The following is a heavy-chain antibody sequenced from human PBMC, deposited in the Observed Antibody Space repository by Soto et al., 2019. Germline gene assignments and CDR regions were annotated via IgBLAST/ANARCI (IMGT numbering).Heavy chain of an antibody. CDR1: GFTFSSYG. CDR2: IWYDGSNK. D-gene: IGHD3-22*01. J-gene: IGHJ3*02. Sequence: QVQLVESGGGVVQPGRSLRLSCAASGFTFSSYGMHWVRQAPGKGLEWVAVIWYDGSNKYYADSVKGRFTISRDNSKNTLYLQMNSLRAEDTAVYYCARDPAGSGYYSQGAFDIWGQGTMVTVSS. V-gene: IGHV3-33*01. CDR3: ARDPAGSGYYSQGAFDI.